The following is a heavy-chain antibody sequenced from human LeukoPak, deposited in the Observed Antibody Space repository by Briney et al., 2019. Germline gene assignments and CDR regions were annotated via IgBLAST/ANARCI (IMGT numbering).Heavy chain of an antibody. V-gene: IGHV3-53*01. CDR3: ARAPPGGYDY. Sequence: GGSLRLSCAASGFTVSSNYMSWVRQAPGKGLEWVPVIYSGGSTVYADSVKGRFTISRDISKNTLYLQMNSLRAEDTAVYYCARAPPGGYDYWGQGTLVTVSS. J-gene: IGHJ4*02. CDR1: GFTVSSNY. D-gene: IGHD3-10*01. CDR2: IYSGGST.